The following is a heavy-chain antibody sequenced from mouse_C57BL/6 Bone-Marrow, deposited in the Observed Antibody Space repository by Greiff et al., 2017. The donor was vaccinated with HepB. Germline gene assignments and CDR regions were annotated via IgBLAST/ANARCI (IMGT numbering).Heavy chain of an antibody. CDR1: GYTFTDYN. V-gene: IGHV1-18*01. D-gene: IGHD1-1*01. Sequence: EVQLQQSGPELVKPGASVKIPCKASGYTFTDYNMDWVKQSHGKSLEWIGDINPNNGGTIYNQKFKGKATLTVDKSSSTAYMELRSLTSEDTAVYYWARDGITTGDYWYYDVWGTGTTVTVSS. CDR2: INPNNGGT. CDR3: ARDGITTGDYWYYDV. J-gene: IGHJ1*03.